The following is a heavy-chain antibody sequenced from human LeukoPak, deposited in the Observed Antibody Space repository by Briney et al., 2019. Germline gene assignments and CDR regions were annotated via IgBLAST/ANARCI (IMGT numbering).Heavy chain of an antibody. D-gene: IGHD2-2*02. V-gene: IGHV4-39*01. J-gene: IGHJ4*02. Sequence: SETLSLTCTVSGGSISSSSYYWGWIRQPPGKGLEWIGEINHSGSTNYNPSLKSRVTISVDTSKNQFSLKLSSVTAADTAVYYCARQKGRYCSSTSCYREDYWGQGTLVTVSS. CDR3: ARQKGRYCSSTSCYREDY. CDR2: INHSGST. CDR1: GGSISSSSYY.